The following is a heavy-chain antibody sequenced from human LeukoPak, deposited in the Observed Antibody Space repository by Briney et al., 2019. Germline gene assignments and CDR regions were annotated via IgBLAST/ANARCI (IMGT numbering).Heavy chain of an antibody. J-gene: IGHJ3*02. CDR3: ARYSSSWYGPGAFDI. Sequence: LETLSLTCTVSGGSISSYYWSWIRQPPGKGLEWIGYIYYSGSTNYNPSLKSRVTISVDTSKNQFSLKLSSVTAADTAVYYCARYSSSWYGPGAFDIWGQGTMVTVSS. D-gene: IGHD6-13*01. V-gene: IGHV4-59*08. CDR1: GGSISSYY. CDR2: IYYSGST.